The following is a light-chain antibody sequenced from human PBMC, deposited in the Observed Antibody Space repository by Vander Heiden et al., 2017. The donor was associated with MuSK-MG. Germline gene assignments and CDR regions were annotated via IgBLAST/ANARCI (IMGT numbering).Light chain of an antibody. V-gene: IGKV1-5*03. CDR1: QSISNY. Sequence: DIQMTQSPSTLSASVGDRVTITCRASQSISNYLAWYQQTPGKAPKLLMYKASSLESGGPSRFSGSGSGTEFTLTISSLQPDDFATYYCQQYYSFSWTCGQGTKVEIK. CDR2: KAS. J-gene: IGKJ1*01. CDR3: QQYYSFSWT.